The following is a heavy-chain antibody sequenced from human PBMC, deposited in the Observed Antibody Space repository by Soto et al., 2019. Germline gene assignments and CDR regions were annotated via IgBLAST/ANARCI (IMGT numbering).Heavy chain of an antibody. CDR2: ISYDGSNK. D-gene: IGHD2-15*01. J-gene: IGHJ3*02. CDR1: GFTFSSYA. CDR3: ARGIAEGAFDI. V-gene: IGHV3-30-3*01. Sequence: QVQLVESGGGVVQPGRSLRLSCAASGFTFSSYAMHWVRQAPGKGLEWVAVISYDGSNKYYADSVKGRFTISRDNSKNTLYLQMNSLRAEDTAVYYCARGIAEGAFDIWGQGTMITVSS.